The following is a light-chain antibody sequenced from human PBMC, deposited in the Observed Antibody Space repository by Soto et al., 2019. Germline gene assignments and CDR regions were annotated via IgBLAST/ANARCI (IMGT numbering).Light chain of an antibody. CDR1: SSDVGAYSY. CDR3: CSYAGDYTWV. Sequence: QSVLTQPRSVSGSPGQSVTISCTGTSSDVGAYSYVSWYQQHPGKAPKIVIYDASQRPSGVPDRFSGFKSGNTASLTISGLQDEDEADYYCCSYAGDYTWVFGGGTKLTVL. CDR2: DAS. J-gene: IGLJ3*02. V-gene: IGLV2-11*01.